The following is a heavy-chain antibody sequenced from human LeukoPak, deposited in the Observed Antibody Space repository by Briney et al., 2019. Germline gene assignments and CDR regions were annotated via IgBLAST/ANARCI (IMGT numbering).Heavy chain of an antibody. CDR1: GGSISSYY. V-gene: IGHV4-59*01. D-gene: IGHD6-13*01. CDR2: IYYSGST. CDR3: ARVSGWSTDHAFDI. J-gene: IGHJ3*02. Sequence: PSETLSLTCTVPGGSISSYYWSWIRQPPGKGLEWIGYIYYSGSTNYNPSLKSRVTISVDTSKNQFSLKLSSVTAADTAVYYCARVSGWSTDHAFDIWGQGTMVTVSS.